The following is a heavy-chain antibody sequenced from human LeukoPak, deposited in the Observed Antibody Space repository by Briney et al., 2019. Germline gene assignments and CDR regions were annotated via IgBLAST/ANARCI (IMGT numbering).Heavy chain of an antibody. D-gene: IGHD6-6*01. CDR2: IRYDGSNK. Sequence: GGSLRLSCAASGFAFSSYGMHWVRQAPGKGLEWVAFIRYDGSNKYYADSVKGRFTISRDNSKNTLYLQMNSLRAEDTAVYYCAKVVYSSSSSPRYWGQGTLVTVSS. J-gene: IGHJ4*02. V-gene: IGHV3-30*02. CDR1: GFAFSSYG. CDR3: AKVVYSSSSSPRY.